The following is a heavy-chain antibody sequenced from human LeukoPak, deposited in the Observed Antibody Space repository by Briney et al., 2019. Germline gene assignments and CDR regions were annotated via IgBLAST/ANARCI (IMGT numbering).Heavy chain of an antibody. CDR3: ARAGGSRDFRNNSYGNSFDP. CDR1: EDSVSSNSAA. Sequence: SQTLSLTCAISEDSVSSNSAAWNWIRQSPSRGLEWLGRTYYRSKWYNDYAVSVKSRITINPDTSKNQLSLQLKYVTPEDTAVYYCARAGGSRDFRNNSYGNSFDPWGQGTLVFVSS. V-gene: IGHV6-1*01. J-gene: IGHJ5*02. CDR2: TYYRSKWYN. D-gene: IGHD1-1*01.